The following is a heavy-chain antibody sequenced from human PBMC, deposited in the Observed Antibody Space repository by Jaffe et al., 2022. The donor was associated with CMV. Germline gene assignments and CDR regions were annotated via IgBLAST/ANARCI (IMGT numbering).Heavy chain of an antibody. D-gene: IGHD6-19*01. CDR3: ARARIAVAGPENWFDP. Sequence: QVQLVQSGAEVKKPGASVKVSCKASGYTFTSYYMHWVRQAPGQGLEWMGIINPSGGSTSYAQKFQGRVTMTRDTSTSTVYMELSSLRSEDTAVYYCARARIAVAGPENWFDPWGQGTLVTVSS. J-gene: IGHJ5*02. CDR2: INPSGGST. CDR1: GYTFTSYY. V-gene: IGHV1-46*01.